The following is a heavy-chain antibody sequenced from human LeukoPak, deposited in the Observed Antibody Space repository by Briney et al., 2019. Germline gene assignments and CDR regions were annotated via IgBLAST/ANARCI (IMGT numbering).Heavy chain of an antibody. CDR2: ISWNSVTI. CDR3: ARADSSDRAFDY. D-gene: IGHD6-19*01. J-gene: IGHJ4*02. CDR1: GFTFDDYA. Sequence: PGGSLRLSCAASGFTFDDYAMHWVRQTPGKGLEWVSGISWNSVTIAYADSVKGRFTISRDNAKNSLYLQMNSLRPDDMALYYCARADSSDRAFDYWGQGTLVTVSS. V-gene: IGHV3-9*03.